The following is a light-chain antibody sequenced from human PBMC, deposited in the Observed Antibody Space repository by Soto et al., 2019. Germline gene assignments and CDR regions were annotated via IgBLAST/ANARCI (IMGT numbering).Light chain of an antibody. V-gene: IGKV3-20*01. CDR2: GAS. J-gene: IGKJ2*01. Sequence: EIVLTQSPGTLSLSPGERATLSCRASQSVSSSYLAWYQQKPGQAPRLLIYGASSRATGIPDRFSGSGSGTYFTLTISILEPEDFAVYYCQQYGSSPPYTFGQGTKLEIK. CDR1: QSVSSSY. CDR3: QQYGSSPPYT.